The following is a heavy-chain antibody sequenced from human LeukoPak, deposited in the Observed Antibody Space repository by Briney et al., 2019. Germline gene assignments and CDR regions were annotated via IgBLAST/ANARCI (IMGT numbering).Heavy chain of an antibody. CDR1: GFTLSSYT. V-gene: IGHV3-21*01. J-gene: IGHJ4*02. D-gene: IGHD3-10*01. CDR3: ARGVLWFGELPYFDY. CDR2: IDSSGSNI. Sequence: GGSLRLSCEASGFTLSSYTMNWVRQAPGSGLEWVSSIDSSGSNIYYADSVKGRFTISRDNAKNSLFLQMIDLRAEDTAVYYCARGVLWFGELPYFDYWGQGTLVTVSS.